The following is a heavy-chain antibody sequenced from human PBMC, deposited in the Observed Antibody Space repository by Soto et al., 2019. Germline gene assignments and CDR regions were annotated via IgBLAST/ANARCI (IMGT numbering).Heavy chain of an antibody. J-gene: IGHJ6*02. CDR2: FYYSENT. D-gene: IGHD2-2*03. CDR1: GGSITSSSYS. V-gene: IGHV4-39*02. CDR3: ARLNGYCVSTGCHGYYGMDV. Sequence: SETLSLTCAVSGGSITSSSYSWGWVRQPPGKGLEWIATFYYSENTHYNPSLKSRVTISVDTSKNHFSVKLSSVTAADTAVYYCARLNGYCVSTGCHGYYGMDVWGQGTTVTVSS.